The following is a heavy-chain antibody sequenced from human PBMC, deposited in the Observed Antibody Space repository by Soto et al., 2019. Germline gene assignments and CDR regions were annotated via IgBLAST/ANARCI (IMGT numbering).Heavy chain of an antibody. D-gene: IGHD2-2*01. Sequence: ASVKVSCKASGYSFTSYGISWVRRAPGQGLEWMGWISPYNGHTQFVERFQGRVTMTTDTSTKTAYMELRNLRSDDTAHYYCARDLTIVPATHPRLENYGMDLWGQGTTVTVSS. J-gene: IGHJ6*02. CDR1: GYSFTSYG. V-gene: IGHV1-18*01. CDR2: ISPYNGHT. CDR3: ARDLTIVPATHPRLENYGMDL.